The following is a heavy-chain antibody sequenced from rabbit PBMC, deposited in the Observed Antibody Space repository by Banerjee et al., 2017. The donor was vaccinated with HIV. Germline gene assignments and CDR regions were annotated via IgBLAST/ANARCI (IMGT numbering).Heavy chain of an antibody. CDR3: ASHSGNNYFNL. D-gene: IGHD1-1*01. Sequence: QEQLKETGGGLVKPEGSLTLTCTASGFSFSYKYVMCWVRQAPGRGLGWIACINTSTGNTVYASWAKGRFTISKTSSTTVTLQMTSLTAADTATYFCASHSGNNYFNLWGPGTLVTVS. CDR1: GFSFSYKYV. V-gene: IGHV1S45*01. J-gene: IGHJ4*01. CDR2: INTSTGNT.